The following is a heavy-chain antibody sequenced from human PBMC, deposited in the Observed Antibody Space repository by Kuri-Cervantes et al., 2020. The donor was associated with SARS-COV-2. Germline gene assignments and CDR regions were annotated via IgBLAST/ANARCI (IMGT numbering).Heavy chain of an antibody. CDR3: ARRRDSISGGMDV. J-gene: IGHJ6*02. V-gene: IGHV4-34*01. CDR1: GGSFSGYY. CDR2: INHSGST. D-gene: IGHD2-21*01. Sequence: GSLRLSCAVYGGSFSGYYWSWIRQPPGKGLEWIGEINHSGSTNYNPSLKSRVTISVDTSKNQFSLKLSSVTAADTAVYYCARRRDSISGGMDVWGQGNTV.